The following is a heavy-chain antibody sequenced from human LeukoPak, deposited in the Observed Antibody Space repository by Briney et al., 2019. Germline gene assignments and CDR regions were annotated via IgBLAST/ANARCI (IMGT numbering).Heavy chain of an antibody. CDR2: IYRVGST. J-gene: IGHJ4*02. CDR1: GFTVSSNC. CDR3: ARIYSGYDSHFDY. D-gene: IGHD5-12*01. V-gene: IGHV3-53*01. Sequence: GGSLRLSCAASGFTVSSNCMSWVRQAPGKGLEWVSIIYRVGSTYYADSVKGRFTISRDNSKNTLFLQMNSLRAEDTAVYYCARIYSGYDSHFDYWGQGTLVTVSS.